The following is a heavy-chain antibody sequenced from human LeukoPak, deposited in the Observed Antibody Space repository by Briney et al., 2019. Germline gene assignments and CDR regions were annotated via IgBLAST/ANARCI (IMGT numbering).Heavy chain of an antibody. CDR1: GFTVSSNY. CDR2: IYSGGDT. J-gene: IGHJ4*02. D-gene: IGHD5-12*01. Sequence: GGSLRLSCAASGFTVSSNYMSWVRQAPGKGLEWVSVIYSGGDTYYADPVKGRFTISRDNSKNTLYLQMNSLRAEDTAVYYCARDLYSGYDWGFDYWGQGTLVTVSS. CDR3: ARDLYSGYDWGFDY. V-gene: IGHV3-66*01.